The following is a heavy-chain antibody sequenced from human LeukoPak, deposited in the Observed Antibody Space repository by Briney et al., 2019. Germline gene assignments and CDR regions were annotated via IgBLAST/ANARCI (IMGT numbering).Heavy chain of an antibody. V-gene: IGHV1-8*01. J-gene: IGHJ4*02. CDR1: GYSFTSYD. D-gene: IGHD5-12*01. Sequence: GASVKVSCKASGYSFTSYDINWVRQATGQGLGWMGWMNPNSGNTGYVQKFQGRVTMPRNTSLSTAYMELSSLRSEDTAVYYCARGYSGYSAFDYWGQGTLVTVSS. CDR2: MNPNSGNT. CDR3: ARGYSGYSAFDY.